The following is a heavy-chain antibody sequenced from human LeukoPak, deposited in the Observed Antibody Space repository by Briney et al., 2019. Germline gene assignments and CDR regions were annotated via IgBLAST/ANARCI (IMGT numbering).Heavy chain of an antibody. CDR1: GFTFSTYA. V-gene: IGHV3-30*18. Sequence: GGSLRLSCAASGFTFSTYAMHWVRQAPGKGLEWVALISYDGSDKYYADSVKGRFTISRDNSKSTLYLQVNSLRAEDTAVYYCAKSYCYGSGSSPFDYWGQGTQVTVSS. J-gene: IGHJ4*02. CDR2: ISYDGSDK. D-gene: IGHD3-10*01. CDR3: AKSYCYGSGSSPFDY.